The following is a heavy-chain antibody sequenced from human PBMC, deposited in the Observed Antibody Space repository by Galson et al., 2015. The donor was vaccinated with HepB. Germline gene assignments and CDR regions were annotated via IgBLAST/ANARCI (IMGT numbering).Heavy chain of an antibody. CDR2: IDYSGST. D-gene: IGHD3-16*01. Sequence: LSLTCTISGGYISSYYWSWIRQPPGKGLEWIGYIDYSGSTNYNPSLKSRVTMSVDTSKSHFSLRLSSVTAADTAVYYCAREGAFARDAFDIWGQGAVVTVSS. CDR3: AREGAFARDAFDI. J-gene: IGHJ3*02. V-gene: IGHV4-59*01. CDR1: GGYISSYY.